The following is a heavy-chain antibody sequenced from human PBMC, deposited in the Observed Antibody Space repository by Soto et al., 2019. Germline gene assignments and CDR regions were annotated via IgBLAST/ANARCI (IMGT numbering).Heavy chain of an antibody. Sequence: EVQLVESGGGLVQPGRSLRLSCAASGFTFDDYAMHWGRQAPWKGLEWVSGISWNSGSIGYADSVKGRFTISRDNAKNSLYLQMNSLRAVDAALYYCAKDIIAAAGTELEGGGYYFDYWRQGTLVTVSS. D-gene: IGHD6-13*01. CDR1: GFTFDDYA. CDR3: AKDIIAAAGTELEGGGYYFDY. J-gene: IGHJ4*02. CDR2: ISWNSGSI. V-gene: IGHV3-9*01.